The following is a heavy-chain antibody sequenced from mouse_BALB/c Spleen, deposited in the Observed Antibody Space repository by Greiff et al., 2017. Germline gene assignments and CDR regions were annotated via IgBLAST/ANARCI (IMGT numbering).Heavy chain of an antibody. CDR3: ARGRGTTVVASMDY. CDR2: ISSGGST. D-gene: IGHD1-1*01. CDR1: GFTFSSYA. V-gene: IGHV5-6-5*01. Sequence: EVHLVESGGGLVKPGGSLKLSCAASGFTFSSYAMSWVRQTPEKRLEWVVSISSGGSTYYPDSVKGRFTISRDNARNILYLQMSSLRSEDTAMYYCARGRGTTVVASMDYWGQGTSVTVSS. J-gene: IGHJ4*01.